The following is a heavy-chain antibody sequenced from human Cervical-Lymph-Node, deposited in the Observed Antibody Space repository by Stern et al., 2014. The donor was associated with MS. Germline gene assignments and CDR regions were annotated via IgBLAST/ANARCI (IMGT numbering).Heavy chain of an antibody. J-gene: IGHJ4*02. Sequence: VHLVESRAEVKKPGASVKVSCKASGYSFTSHYMHWVRQAPGQGLEWVGIINPSGDSASYAQKLQGRVTMTRDTSTSTVYMELSSLRSEDTAVYYCASGTGSKRPTGNYWGQGTLVTVSS. CDR3: ASGTGSKRPTGNY. V-gene: IGHV1-46*01. CDR2: INPSGDSA. D-gene: IGHD3/OR15-3a*01. CDR1: GYSFTSHY.